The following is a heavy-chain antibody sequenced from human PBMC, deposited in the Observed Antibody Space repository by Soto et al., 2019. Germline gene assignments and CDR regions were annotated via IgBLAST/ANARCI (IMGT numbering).Heavy chain of an antibody. CDR1: GFTFSSYS. D-gene: IGHD4-4*01. CDR2: ISSSSYI. CDR3: ARRRGLHHHYYMDV. V-gene: IGHV3-21*01. Sequence: GGSLRLSCAASGFTFSSYSMNWVRQAPGKGLEWVSSISSSSYIYYADSVKGRFTISRDNAKNSLYLQMNSLRAEDTAVYYCARRRGLHHHYYMDVWGKGTTVTVSS. J-gene: IGHJ6*03.